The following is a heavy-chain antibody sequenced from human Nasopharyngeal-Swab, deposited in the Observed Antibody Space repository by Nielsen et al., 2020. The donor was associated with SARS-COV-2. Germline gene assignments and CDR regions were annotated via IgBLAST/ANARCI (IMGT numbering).Heavy chain of an antibody. J-gene: IGHJ3*02. CDR3: ARDPIPAGGSDGFDI. Sequence: GESLKISFPSSGFPFNTYWMSWVRQAPGKGLEWVANIKKDGSEKYYVNSVKGRFTISRYNPKNSLYLQMNSLRAEDTAVYYCARDPIPAGGSDGFDIWGQGTMVTDSS. CDR2: IKKDGSEK. CDR1: GFPFNTYW. D-gene: IGHD1-26*01. V-gene: IGHV3-7*01.